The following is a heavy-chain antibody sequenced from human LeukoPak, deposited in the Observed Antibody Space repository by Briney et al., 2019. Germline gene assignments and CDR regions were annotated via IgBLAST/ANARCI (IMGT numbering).Heavy chain of an antibody. CDR2: VYYSGNSGNTYSNP. J-gene: IGHJ4*02. CDR1: GGSISSGGYS. D-gene: IGHD3-9*01. CDR3: ARVSPSSPKVLRYFDWLFYPDY. V-gene: IGHV4-30-4*07. Sequence: SETLSLTCAVSGGSISSGGYSWSWIRQPPGKGLEWIGYVYYSGNSGNTYSNPYYSPSLKSRVTISLDTSKNQFSLNLRSVAAADTAVYYCARVSPSSPKVLRYFDWLFYPDYWGQGTLVTVSS.